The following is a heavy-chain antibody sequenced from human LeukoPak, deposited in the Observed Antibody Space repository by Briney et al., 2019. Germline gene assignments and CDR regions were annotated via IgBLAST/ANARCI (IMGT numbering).Heavy chain of an antibody. CDR3: AKAPFGVVLYYFDY. Sequence: GGSLRLSCAASGFTFSSYGMHWVRQAPGKGLEWVAVISYGGSNKYYADSVKGRFTISRDNSKNTLYLQMNSLRAEDTAVYYCAKAPFGVVLYYFDYWGQGTLVTVSS. V-gene: IGHV3-30*18. J-gene: IGHJ4*02. CDR1: GFTFSSYG. CDR2: ISYGGSNK. D-gene: IGHD2-8*01.